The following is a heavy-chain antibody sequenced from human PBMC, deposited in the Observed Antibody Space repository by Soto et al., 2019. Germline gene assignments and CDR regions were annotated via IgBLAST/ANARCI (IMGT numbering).Heavy chain of an antibody. J-gene: IGHJ5*02. V-gene: IGHV4-34*01. D-gene: IGHD3-22*01. CDR1: IETFSGYY. CDR3: ARLGAYYQSLDP. Sequence: PSETLSLTCAVYIETFSGYYWSWIRQPPGKGLQWIGEISHGGSTNYNPSLKGRVTISVDTSKNQFSLKLSSVTAADTAVYYCARLGAYYQSLDPWGPGTLVTVSS. CDR2: ISHGGST.